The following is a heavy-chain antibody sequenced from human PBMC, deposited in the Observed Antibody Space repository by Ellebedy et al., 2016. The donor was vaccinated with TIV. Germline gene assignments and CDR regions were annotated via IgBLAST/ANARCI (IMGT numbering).Heavy chain of an antibody. CDR1: GGSISSYY. V-gene: IGHV4-59*12. CDR3: ARDRGSFWFDP. Sequence: SETLSLTCTVSGGSISSYYWSWIRQPPGKGLEWIGYIYYSGSTNYNPSLKSRVTISVDTSKNQFSLKLSSVTAADTAVYYCARDRGSFWFDPWGQGTLVTVSS. CDR2: IYYSGST. J-gene: IGHJ5*02.